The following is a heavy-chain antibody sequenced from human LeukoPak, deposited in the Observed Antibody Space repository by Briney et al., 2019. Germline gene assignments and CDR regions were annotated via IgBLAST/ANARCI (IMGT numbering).Heavy chain of an antibody. Sequence: PGGSLRLSCAASGFTFSSYDMSWVRQAPGKGLEWVSASGGDGGSTYADSVKGRFTISRDNSKNTLYPQMNSLRAEDTATYYCAKALNYWYFDLWGRGNLVTVSS. CDR1: GFTFSSYD. CDR3: AKALNYWYFDL. V-gene: IGHV3-23*01. CDR2: SGGDGGST. J-gene: IGHJ2*01.